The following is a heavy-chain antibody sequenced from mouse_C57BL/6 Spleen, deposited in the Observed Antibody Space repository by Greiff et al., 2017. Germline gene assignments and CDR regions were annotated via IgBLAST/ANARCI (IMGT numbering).Heavy chain of an antibody. D-gene: IGHD2-3*01. CDR2: IWGGGST. CDR3: AIDGYYGDYYAMDY. Sequence: VKLVESGPGLVAPSPSLSIPCTVSGFSLTSYGVDWVRQPPGKGLEWLGVIWGGGSTNYNSALMSRLCLSKYNSKSTVFLKMNSLQTDDTAMYYGAIDGYYGDYYAMDYWGQGTSVTVSS. J-gene: IGHJ4*01. CDR1: GFSLTSYG. V-gene: IGHV2-9*01.